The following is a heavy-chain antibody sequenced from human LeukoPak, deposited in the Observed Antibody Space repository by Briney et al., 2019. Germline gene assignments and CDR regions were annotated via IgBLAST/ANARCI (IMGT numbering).Heavy chain of an antibody. Sequence: GGSLRLSCAASGFTFSRYGMHWVRQAPGKGLEWVSFTRFDGKNKYYADSVKGRFTISKDSSKNTLDLQMNSLRTEDTAVYYCARGSQYNILTGFVGAMDDFDYWGQGTLVTVSS. V-gene: IGHV3-30*02. D-gene: IGHD3-9*01. CDR1: GFTFSRYG. J-gene: IGHJ4*02. CDR3: ARGSQYNILTGFVGAMDDFDY. CDR2: TRFDGKNK.